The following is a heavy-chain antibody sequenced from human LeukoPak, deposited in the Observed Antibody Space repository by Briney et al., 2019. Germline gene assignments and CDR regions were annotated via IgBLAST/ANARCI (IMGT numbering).Heavy chain of an antibody. CDR2: IYGADAA. CDR1: GFNVSSNY. D-gene: IGHD6-13*01. CDR3: VTSTGQQFIPYDH. J-gene: IGHJ4*02. V-gene: IGHV3-66*02. Sequence: QTGGSLRLSCAASGFNVSSNYMTWIRQAPGKGLEWVSLIYGADAAYYAESVRGRFMISRDNLKNTLFLQMNSLRVEDTAVYYCVTSTGQQFIPYDHWGQGTHVTVSS.